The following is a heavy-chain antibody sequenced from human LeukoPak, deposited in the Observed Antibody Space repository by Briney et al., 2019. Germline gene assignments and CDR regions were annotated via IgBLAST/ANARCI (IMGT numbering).Heavy chain of an antibody. Sequence: GGSLRLSCATSKFTFEDYGMSWVRQGPGKGLEWVSGINWSGDSTDYADSVKGRFTISRDNAKKFLYLQMNSLRAEDTALYHCARGGGYSRGGSCYQPLALWGRGSLVTVSS. V-gene: IGHV3-20*01. D-gene: IGHD2-15*01. J-gene: IGHJ2*01. CDR3: ARGGGYSRGGSCYQPLAL. CDR1: KFTFEDYG. CDR2: INWSGDST.